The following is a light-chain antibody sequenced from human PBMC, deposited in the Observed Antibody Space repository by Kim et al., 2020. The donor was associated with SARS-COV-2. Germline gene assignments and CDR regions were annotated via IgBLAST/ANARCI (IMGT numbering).Light chain of an antibody. CDR1: KLGDKY. CDR3: QAWDSSTYV. J-gene: IGLJ1*01. V-gene: IGLV3-1*01. CDR2: QDS. Sequence: VSPRQTASITCSGDKLGDKYACWYQQKPGQSPVLVIYQDSKRPSGIPERFSGSNSGNTATLTISGTQAMDEADYYCQAWDSSTYVFGTGTKVTVL.